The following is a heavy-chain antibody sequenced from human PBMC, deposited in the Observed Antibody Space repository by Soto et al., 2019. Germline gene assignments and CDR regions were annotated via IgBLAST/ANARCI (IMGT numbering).Heavy chain of an antibody. CDR2: IFQSGST. J-gene: IGHJ5*02. CDR1: GGTIRSADW. D-gene: IGHD6-19*01. Sequence: SATLSLTFGVSGGTIRSADWWTWVRHPPWKGLEWIGEIFQSGSTNYTPSLESRVTISVDKSKNQFSLTLTSVTAADTAVYFCARGRGRYSSGWSWFDPWGQGILVTVSS. V-gene: IGHV4-4*02. CDR3: ARGRGRYSSGWSWFDP.